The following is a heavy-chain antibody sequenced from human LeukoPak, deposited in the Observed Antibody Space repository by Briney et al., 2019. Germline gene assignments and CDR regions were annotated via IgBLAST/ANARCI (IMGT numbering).Heavy chain of an antibody. CDR2: IYSGGST. D-gene: IGHD6-19*01. Sequence: PGGSLRLSCAASGFTLSSNYMSWVRQAPGKGLEWVSVIYSGGSTYYADSVKRRFTISRDNSKDTPYLQMNSLTAEDTAVYYCARGWPTQWLAPNFDYWGQGTLVTVSS. J-gene: IGHJ4*02. V-gene: IGHV3-53*01. CDR3: ARGWPTQWLAPNFDY. CDR1: GFTLSSNY.